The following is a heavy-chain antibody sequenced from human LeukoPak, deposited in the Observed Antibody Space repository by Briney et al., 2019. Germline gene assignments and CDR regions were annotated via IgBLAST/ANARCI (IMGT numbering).Heavy chain of an antibody. V-gene: IGHV1-69*04. CDR1: GGTFSSYG. CDR2: IIPILGME. D-gene: IGHD6-19*01. CDR3: ARDVAVAGISYFDY. J-gene: IGHJ4*02. Sequence: GASVKVSCKASGGTFSSYGISWVRQAPGQGLEWMRRIIPILGMENYAQRFQGRVTITADKSTSTAYMELSSLKSEDTAVYYCARDVAVAGISYFDYWGQGTLLTVSS.